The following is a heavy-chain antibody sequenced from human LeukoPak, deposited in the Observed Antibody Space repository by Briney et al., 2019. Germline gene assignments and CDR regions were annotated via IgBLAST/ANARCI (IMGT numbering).Heavy chain of an antibody. V-gene: IGHV3-9*01. CDR3: AKDRASSWWYFDL. J-gene: IGHJ2*01. CDR2: ISWNSGSI. Sequence: GGSLRLSCAASGFTFDDYAMHWVRQAPGKGLEWVSGISWNSGSIGYADSVKGRFTISRDNAKNSLYLQMNSLRAEDTALYYCAKDRASSWWYFDLWGRGTLVTVSS. CDR1: GFTFDDYA. D-gene: IGHD1-26*01.